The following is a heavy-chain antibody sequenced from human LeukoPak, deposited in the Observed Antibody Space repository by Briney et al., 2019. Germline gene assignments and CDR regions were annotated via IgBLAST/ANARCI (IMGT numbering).Heavy chain of an antibody. CDR1: GGSISSYY. Sequence: SETLSLTCAVSGGSISSYYWSWIRQPPGKGLEWIGYIYTSGSTNYNPSLKSRVTISVETSKNQFSLKLSSVTAADTAVYYCARRGATGFDYWGQGTLVTVSS. CDR2: IYTSGST. J-gene: IGHJ4*02. D-gene: IGHD1-26*01. CDR3: ARRGATGFDY. V-gene: IGHV4-4*09.